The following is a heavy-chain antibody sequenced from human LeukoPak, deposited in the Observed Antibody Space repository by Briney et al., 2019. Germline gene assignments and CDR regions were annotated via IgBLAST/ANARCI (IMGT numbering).Heavy chain of an antibody. Sequence: SETLSLTCTVSGGSISSYYWSWIRQPPGKGLEWIGYIYYSGSTNYNPSLKSRVTISVDTSKNQFSLKLSSVTAADTAVYYCARDHIKTWCSSSSSWFDPWRQGTLVTVSS. D-gene: IGHD6-13*01. CDR3: ARDHIKTWCSSSSSWFDP. V-gene: IGHV4-59*12. CDR1: GGSISSYY. J-gene: IGHJ5*02. CDR2: IYYSGST.